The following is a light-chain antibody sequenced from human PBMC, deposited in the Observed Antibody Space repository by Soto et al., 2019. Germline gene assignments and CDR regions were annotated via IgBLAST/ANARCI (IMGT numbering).Light chain of an antibody. CDR2: DNN. V-gene: IGLV1-51*01. CDR3: GTWDSSLSAYV. J-gene: IGLJ1*01. CDR1: SSNIANNY. Sequence: QSVLTQPPSVSAAPGQKVTISCSGSSSNIANNYVSWYQQVPGTAPKLLIYDNNKRPSGIPDRFSGSKSGTSATLGITGLQTGDEAVYYCGTWDSSLSAYVFGTGTNVT.